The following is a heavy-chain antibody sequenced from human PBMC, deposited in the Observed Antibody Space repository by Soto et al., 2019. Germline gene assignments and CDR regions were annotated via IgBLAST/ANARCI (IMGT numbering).Heavy chain of an antibody. J-gene: IGHJ4*02. V-gene: IGHV4-34*01. CDR3: ARHHVRGRTIAGAAEF. D-gene: IGHD1-26*01. Sequence: SETLSLTCAVYGKSLSCYYWSWIRQPPGKALEWIGEINHSGNTNYNPSLKSRVTISVDTSKNQLFLNLSSVTAADTAMYYCARHHVRGRTIAGAAEFWGQGTLVTVSS. CDR1: GKSLSCYY. CDR2: INHSGNT.